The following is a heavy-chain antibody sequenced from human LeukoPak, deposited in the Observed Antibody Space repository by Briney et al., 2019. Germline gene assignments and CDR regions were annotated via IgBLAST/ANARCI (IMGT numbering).Heavy chain of an antibody. CDR2: IYTSGST. CDR3: ASPVQLGPYNWFDP. Sequence: SETLSLTCTVSGGSISSGSYYWSWIRQPAGKGLEWIGRIYTSGSTNYNPSLKSRVTMSVDTSKNQFSLKLSSVTAADTVVYYCASPVQLGPYNWFDPWGQGTLVTVSS. CDR1: GGSISSGSYY. J-gene: IGHJ5*02. D-gene: IGHD1-1*01. V-gene: IGHV4-61*02.